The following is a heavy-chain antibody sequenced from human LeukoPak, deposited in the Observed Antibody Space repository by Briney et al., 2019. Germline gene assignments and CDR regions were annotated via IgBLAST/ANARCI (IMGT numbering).Heavy chain of an antibody. Sequence: GASVKVSCKASGYTFTGYYMHWVRQAAGQGLEWMGWMNPNSGNTGYAQKFQGRVTMTRNTSISTAYMELSSLRSEDTAVYYCARGLRWGSYWGQGTLVTVSS. CDR2: MNPNSGNT. V-gene: IGHV1-8*02. D-gene: IGHD5-24*01. J-gene: IGHJ4*02. CDR1: GYTFTGYY. CDR3: ARGLRWGSY.